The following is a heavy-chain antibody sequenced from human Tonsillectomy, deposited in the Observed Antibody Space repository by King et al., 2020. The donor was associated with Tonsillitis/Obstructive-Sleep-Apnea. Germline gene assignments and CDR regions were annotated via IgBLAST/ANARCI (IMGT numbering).Heavy chain of an antibody. Sequence: VQLMESGGGLVQPGGSLRLSCAASGFTFSNFWMNWVRQAPGKGLEWVANIEQDGSEKYYVDSVKGRFTISRDNAKDSLYLQMNSLRTEDSAVYYCARGLRPLNAFDIWGQGTLVTVSS. J-gene: IGHJ3*02. V-gene: IGHV3-7*04. CDR3: ARGLRPLNAFDI. CDR2: IEQDGSEK. CDR1: GFTFSNFW.